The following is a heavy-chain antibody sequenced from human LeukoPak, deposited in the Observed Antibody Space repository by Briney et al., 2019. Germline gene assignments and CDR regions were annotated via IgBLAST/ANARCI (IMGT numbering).Heavy chain of an antibody. CDR1: GGSISSGGYS. V-gene: IGHV4-30-2*01. CDR2: IYHSGST. J-gene: IGHJ4*02. D-gene: IGHD1-26*01. CDR3: AARSPYYFDY. Sequence: PSETLSLTCAVSGGSISSGGYSWSWIRQPPGKGLEWIGYIYHSGSTYYNPSLKSRVTISVDRSKNQFSLKLSSVTAADTAVYYCAARSPYYFDYWGQGTLVTVSS.